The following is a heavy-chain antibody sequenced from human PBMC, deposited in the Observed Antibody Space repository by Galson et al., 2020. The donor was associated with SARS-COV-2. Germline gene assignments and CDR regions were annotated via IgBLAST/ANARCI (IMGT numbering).Heavy chain of an antibody. J-gene: IGHJ4*02. CDR2: ISGSGGST. Sequence: GGSLRLSCAASGFTFSSYAMSWVRQAPGKGLEWVSAISGSGGSTYYADSVKGRFTTSRDNSKNTLYLQTNSLRAEDTAVYYCARDGEVGAFPLAYCGGDWYSGYFDYWGQGTLVTVSS. V-gene: IGHV3-23*01. CDR1: GFTFSSYA. CDR3: ARDGEVGAFPLAYCGGDWYSGYFDY. D-gene: IGHD2-21*02.